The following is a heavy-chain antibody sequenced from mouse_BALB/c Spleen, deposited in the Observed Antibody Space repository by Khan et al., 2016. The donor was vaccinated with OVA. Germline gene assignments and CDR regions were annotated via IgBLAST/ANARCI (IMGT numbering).Heavy chain of an antibody. CDR1: GFSIKDYY. CDR2: IDPENGDT. J-gene: IGHJ3*01. Sequence: VQLQQSGAELVRSGASVNLSCTASGFSIKDYYMHWVKQRPEQGLEWIGWIDPENGDTEYAPKFQGKATVTADTSSNTAYLQISLLTAEDTAVYDCNSADGRFAYWGQGTLVTVSA. CDR3: NSADGRFAY. V-gene: IGHV14-4*02.